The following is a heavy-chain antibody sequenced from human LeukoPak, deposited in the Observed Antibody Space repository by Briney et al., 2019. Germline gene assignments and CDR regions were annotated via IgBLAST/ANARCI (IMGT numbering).Heavy chain of an antibody. Sequence: PSETLSLTSTVSGGSISNSNYYWGWIRQPPGKGLEWIGNIYYSGSTYYNPSLKSRVTISVDASKNQFSLKLSSVTAADTAVYYCASLLNGGVAHWLDPWGQGTLVTVSS. J-gene: IGHJ5*02. D-gene: IGHD7-27*01. CDR2: IYYSGST. CDR3: ASLLNGGVAHWLDP. V-gene: IGHV4-39*01. CDR1: GGSISNSNYY.